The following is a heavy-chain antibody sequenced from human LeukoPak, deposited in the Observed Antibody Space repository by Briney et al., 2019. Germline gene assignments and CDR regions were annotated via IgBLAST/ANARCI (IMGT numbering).Heavy chain of an antibody. CDR1: GGSISSSNW. Sequence: PSETLSLTCAVSGGSISSSNWWSWVRQPPGKGLEWIGEIYHSGSTNYNPSLKSRVTISVDKSKNQFSPKLSSVTAADTAVYYCARDLWFGELFSPDAFDIWGQGTMVTVSS. V-gene: IGHV4-4*02. D-gene: IGHD3-10*01. CDR2: IYHSGST. CDR3: ARDLWFGELFSPDAFDI. J-gene: IGHJ3*02.